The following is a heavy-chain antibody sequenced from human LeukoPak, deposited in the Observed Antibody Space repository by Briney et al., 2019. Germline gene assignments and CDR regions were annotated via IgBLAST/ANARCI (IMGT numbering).Heavy chain of an antibody. CDR1: GGSISSYY. V-gene: IGHV4-59*12. J-gene: IGHJ4*02. D-gene: IGHD3-16*01. CDR2: IYNSGST. Sequence: SETLSLTCTVSGGSISSYYWSWIRRPPGKGLEWIGYIYNSGSTNYNPSLKSRVTISVDTSKNQFSLKLSSVTAADTAVYYCARRRYVWSQYYFDYWGQGTLVTVSS. CDR3: ARRRYVWSQYYFDY.